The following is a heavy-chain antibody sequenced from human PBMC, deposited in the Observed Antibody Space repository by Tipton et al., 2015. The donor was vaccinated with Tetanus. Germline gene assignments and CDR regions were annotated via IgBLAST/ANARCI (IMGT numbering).Heavy chain of an antibody. CDR3: SREGPAAVHGVP. CDR1: GGSISGSY. J-gene: IGHJ5*02. CDR2: VYYNGDT. D-gene: IGHD6-13*01. V-gene: IGHV4-59*01. Sequence: TLSLTCTVSGGSISGSYWNWIRQPPGKGLEWIGYVYYNGDTHYNPALQNRVTISVDTSKNHFSLKLSSVTAADTAIYYCSREGPAAVHGVPRGQGTLVTLSS.